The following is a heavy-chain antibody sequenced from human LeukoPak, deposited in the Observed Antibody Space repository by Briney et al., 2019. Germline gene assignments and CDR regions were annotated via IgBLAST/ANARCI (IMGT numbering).Heavy chain of an antibody. CDR3: ARAPYSGYDLRDFDY. V-gene: IGHV1-69*06. CDR2: IIPIFGTA. CDR1: GGTLSSYA. Sequence: SVKVSCKASGGTLSSYAISWVRQAPGQGLEWMGGIIPIFGTANYAQKFQGRVTITADKSTSTAYMEMSSLRSEDTAVYYCARAPYSGYDLRDFDYWGQGPLVTVSS. D-gene: IGHD5-12*01. J-gene: IGHJ4*02.